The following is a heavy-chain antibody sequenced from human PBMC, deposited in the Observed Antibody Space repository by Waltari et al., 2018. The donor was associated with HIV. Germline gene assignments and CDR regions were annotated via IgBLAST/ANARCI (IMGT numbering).Heavy chain of an antibody. CDR1: GFTFSSYS. Sequence: EVQLVESGGGLVQPGGSLRLSCAASGFTFSSYSMNWVRQAPGKGLGGVAYISGSSSTIYYADSVKGRFTISRDNAKNSLYLQMNSLRAEDTAVYYCARVGGATWAFDIWGQGTMVTVSS. CDR2: ISGSSSTI. D-gene: IGHD5-12*01. J-gene: IGHJ3*02. CDR3: ARVGGATWAFDI. V-gene: IGHV3-48*01.